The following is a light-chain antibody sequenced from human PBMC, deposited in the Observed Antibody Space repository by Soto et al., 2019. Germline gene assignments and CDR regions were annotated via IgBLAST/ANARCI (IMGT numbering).Light chain of an antibody. Sequence: DIQMTQSPSTLSASVGDRVTITCRASQSISSWLAWYQQKPGKAPKLLIYKASRLKSGVSSRFSGSGSWTDFILTISSLQPYDFATYYCQHYNSYPLTFGQGTKVEIK. J-gene: IGKJ1*01. V-gene: IGKV1-5*03. CDR3: QHYNSYPLT. CDR2: KAS. CDR1: QSISSW.